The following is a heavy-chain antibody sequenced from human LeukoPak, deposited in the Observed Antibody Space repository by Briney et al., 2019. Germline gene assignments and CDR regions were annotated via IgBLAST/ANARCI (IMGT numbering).Heavy chain of an antibody. V-gene: IGHV4-59*01. D-gene: IGHD2-2*01. CDR1: VGSLSSYY. J-gene: IGHJ4*02. CDR3: ARVLGCSTTSCYAAYIDS. Sequence: SQTLSLTRTVSVGSLSSYYWIWIRQPPGKGLEWIGYIYYRGRTNNNPSLKSRVTVSVDSSKNQFSLKLSSVTTADTAVYCCARVLGCSTTSCYAAYIDSWGQGTLVTVSS. CDR2: IYYRGRT.